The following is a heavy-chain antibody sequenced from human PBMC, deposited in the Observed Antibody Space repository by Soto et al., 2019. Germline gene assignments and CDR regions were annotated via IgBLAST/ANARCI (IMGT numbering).Heavy chain of an antibody. V-gene: IGHV3-30*03. CDR1: RFTFSRYG. D-gene: IGHD2-15*01. J-gene: IGHJ4*02. Sequence: QVQLVESGGGVVQPGRSVRLSCAASRFTFSRYGMHWVRQAPGKGLEWVTVISYDGSDKYYADSVKGRFTISRDNSKNMLYLQMNSLRAEDTALYYCVTGWSEYWGQGTLVTVSS. CDR2: ISYDGSDK. CDR3: VTGWSEY.